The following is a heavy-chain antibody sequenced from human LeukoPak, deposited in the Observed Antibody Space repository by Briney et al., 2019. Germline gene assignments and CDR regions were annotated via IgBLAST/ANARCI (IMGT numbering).Heavy chain of an antibody. Sequence: SETLSLTCTVSGGSISSYYRSWIRQPPGKGLEWIGYIYYSGSTNYNPSLKSRVTISVDTSKNQFSLKLSSVTAADTAVYYCARVGRLQSLDYWGQGTLVTVSS. CDR1: GGSISSYY. D-gene: IGHD5-24*01. J-gene: IGHJ4*02. CDR3: ARVGRLQSLDY. CDR2: IYYSGST. V-gene: IGHV4-59*01.